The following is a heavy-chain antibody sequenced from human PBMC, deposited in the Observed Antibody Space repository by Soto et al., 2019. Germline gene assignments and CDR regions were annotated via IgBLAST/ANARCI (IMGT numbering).Heavy chain of an antibody. CDR1: GFTFSSYA. CDR2: ISYDGSNK. CDR3: ARAQAFDI. V-gene: IGHV3-30-3*01. Sequence: QVQLVESGGGVVQPGRSLRLSCAASGFTFSSYAMHWVRQAPGKGLEWVAVISYDGSNKYYADSVMGRFTISRDNSKNTLYLQMNSLRAEDTAVYYCARAQAFDIWGQGTMVTVSS. J-gene: IGHJ3*02.